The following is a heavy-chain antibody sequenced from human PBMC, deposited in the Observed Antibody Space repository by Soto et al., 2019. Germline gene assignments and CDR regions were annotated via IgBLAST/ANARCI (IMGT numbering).Heavy chain of an antibody. D-gene: IGHD3-10*01. V-gene: IGHV2-26*01. J-gene: IGHJ5*02. CDR2: IFSNDEK. CDR1: GFSLSNARKG. CDR3: ARILLPRRGYNWFDP. Sequence: SGATLVKPTETVRLACSVSGFSLSNARKGVSWIRQPPGKALEWLAHIFSNDEKSYSTSLKSRLTISKDTSKSQVVLTMTNMDPVDTATYYCARILLPRRGYNWFDPWGQGTLVTVSS.